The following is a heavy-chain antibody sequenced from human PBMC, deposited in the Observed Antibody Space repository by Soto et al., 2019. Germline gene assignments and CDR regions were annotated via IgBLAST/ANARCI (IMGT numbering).Heavy chain of an antibody. CDR3: ARGEDILTGPLAFDI. CDR2: IWYDGSNK. V-gene: IGHV3-33*01. Sequence: QVQLVESGGGVVQPGRSLRLYCAASGFTFSSYGMHWVRQAPGKGLEWVAVIWYDGSNKYYADSVKGRFTISRDNSKNTLYLQMNSLRAVDTAVYYCARGEDILTGPLAFDIWGQGTMVTVSS. D-gene: IGHD3-9*01. J-gene: IGHJ3*02. CDR1: GFTFSSYG.